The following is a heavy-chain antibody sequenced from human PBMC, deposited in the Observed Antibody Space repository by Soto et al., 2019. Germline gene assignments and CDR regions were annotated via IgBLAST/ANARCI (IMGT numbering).Heavy chain of an antibody. D-gene: IGHD3-9*01. CDR3: ARGRKYYDTSAYYSLRNWFDP. Sequence: QVQLQQWGAGLLKPSETLSLTCAVYGGSFSDYYWSWIRQSPGKGLEWIGEINHSGNTNYNPSLKSRVTISVDTSKNQFSLKLSSVTAADTAVYYCARGRKYYDTSAYYSLRNWFDPWGQGTLVTVSS. V-gene: IGHV4-34*01. CDR2: INHSGNT. J-gene: IGHJ5*02. CDR1: GGSFSDYY.